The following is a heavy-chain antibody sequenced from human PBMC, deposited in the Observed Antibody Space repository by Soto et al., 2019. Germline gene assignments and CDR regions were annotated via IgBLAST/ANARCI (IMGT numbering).Heavy chain of an antibody. CDR3: ARTAAHPRPYYFDY. D-gene: IGHD2-2*01. CDR1: DGSISSYY. CDR2: IFYSGST. V-gene: IGHV4-59*08. Sequence: ASETQSLTYTVSDGSISSYYWSWIRQPPGKGLEWIGNIFYSGSTNYNPSLKSRVTISLDTSKKQFSLNLSSVTAADTAVYYCARTAAHPRPYYFDYWGQGTRVTVSS. J-gene: IGHJ4*02.